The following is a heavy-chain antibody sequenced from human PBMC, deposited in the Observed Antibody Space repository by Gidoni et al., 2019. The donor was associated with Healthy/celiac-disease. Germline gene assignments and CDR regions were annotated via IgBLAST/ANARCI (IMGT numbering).Heavy chain of an antibody. CDR1: GFIFSNAW. J-gene: IGHJ4*02. CDR3: TTDILGVDYGDPGAGDDY. V-gene: IGHV3-15*01. D-gene: IGHD4-17*01. Sequence: EVQLVESGGGLVKPGGSLRLSCAAPGFIFSNAWTSRVRQAPGKGLEWVGRIKSKTDGRTTNYAAPVKGRFTISRDDSNSTLYLQMNSLKTEDTAVYYCTTDILGVDYGDPGAGDDYWGQGTLVTVSS. CDR2: IKSKTDGRTT.